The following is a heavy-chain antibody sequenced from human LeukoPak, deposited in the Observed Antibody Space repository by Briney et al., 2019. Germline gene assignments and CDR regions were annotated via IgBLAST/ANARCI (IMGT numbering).Heavy chain of an antibody. V-gene: IGHV3-23*01. D-gene: IGHD4-23*01. CDR1: GFTFSSYA. CDR3: AKSRGPGNHYFDY. J-gene: IGHJ4*02. CDR2: SSDTT. Sequence: GGSLRLSCAASGFTFSSYAMIWVRQAPRKGLEWVSTSSDTTYHTDPVKGRFTISRDTSKNTLYLQMNSLGAADTAVYYCAKSRGPGNHYFDYWGQGALVTVSS.